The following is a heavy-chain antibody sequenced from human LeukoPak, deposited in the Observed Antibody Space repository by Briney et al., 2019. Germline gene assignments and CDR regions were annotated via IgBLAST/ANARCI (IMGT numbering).Heavy chain of an antibody. Sequence: PSETLSLTCGVSGYPINNAYYWVWIRQPPGKGLEWIGSLYHPDSTYYNPSLKSRVTMSVDTSRNQFSPRLSFVTAADTAVYYCARQYDSCFYYYLDLWGTGTTVTVSS. V-gene: IGHV4-38-2*01. CDR1: GYPINNAYY. J-gene: IGHJ6*03. CDR2: LYHPDST. D-gene: IGHD2-2*01. CDR3: ARQYDSCFYYYLDL.